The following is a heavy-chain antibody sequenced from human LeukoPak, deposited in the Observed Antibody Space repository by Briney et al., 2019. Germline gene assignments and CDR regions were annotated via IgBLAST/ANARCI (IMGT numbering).Heavy chain of an antibody. Sequence: GGSLRLSCAASGFTVSSNYMTWVRQAPGKGLEWVSVILGGCGTYYADSVKGRFTISRDNSKNTLYLQMNSLRAEDTAVYYCARGLVLTYYYFESWGQGTLVTVSS. CDR2: ILGGCGT. D-gene: IGHD2-8*02. V-gene: IGHV3-66*01. J-gene: IGHJ4*02. CDR3: ARGLVLTYYYFES. CDR1: GFTVSSNY.